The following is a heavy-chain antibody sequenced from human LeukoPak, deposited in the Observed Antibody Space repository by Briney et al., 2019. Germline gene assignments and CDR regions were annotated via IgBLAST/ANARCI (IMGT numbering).Heavy chain of an antibody. D-gene: IGHD1-26*01. CDR3: ARIVGVNTGVDDFDI. V-gene: IGHV3-21*01. J-gene: IGHJ3*02. CDR2: ISSSGSYI. Sequence: GGSLRLSCAASGFTFSSYSMNWVRQAPGKGLEWVSSISSSGSYIYYADSVKGRFTISRDNAKNSLYLQMNSLRAEDTAMYYCARIVGVNTGVDDFDIWGKGTMVTVSS. CDR1: GFTFSSYS.